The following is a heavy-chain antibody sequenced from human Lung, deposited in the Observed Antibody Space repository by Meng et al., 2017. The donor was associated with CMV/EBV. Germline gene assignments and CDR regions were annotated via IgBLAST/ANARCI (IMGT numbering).Heavy chain of an antibody. V-gene: IGHV3-30*04. Sequence: GESLKISCAGSGFTFSKYDMDWVRQAPGKGLEWGAFISYDGNNQYYADSVKGRFTISRDNSKNTLYLQMNSLRAEDTALYYCARAFPRSTSFGVVFDYWGQGTLVTVSS. CDR3: ARAFPRSTSFGVVFDY. D-gene: IGHD3-3*01. CDR2: ISYDGNNQ. CDR1: GFTFSKYD. J-gene: IGHJ4*02.